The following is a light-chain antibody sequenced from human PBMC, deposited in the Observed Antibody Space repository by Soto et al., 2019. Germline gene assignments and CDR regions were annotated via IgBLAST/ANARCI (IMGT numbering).Light chain of an antibody. CDR3: QQYNSYPRT. Sequence: DIQMTQSPSTLSASVGDRVTITCRASQSISSWLAWYQQKPGKAPKLLIYDASSLESGVPSRFSGSGSGKDFTLNFSELQPGDFCSYYCQQYNSYPRTFGQGTKLEIK. CDR2: DAS. J-gene: IGKJ2*01. V-gene: IGKV1-5*01. CDR1: QSISSW.